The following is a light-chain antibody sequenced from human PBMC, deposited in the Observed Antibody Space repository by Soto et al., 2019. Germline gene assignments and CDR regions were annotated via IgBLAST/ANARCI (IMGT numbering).Light chain of an antibody. CDR3: QQYNGDSRT. CDR2: GAS. Sequence: DIQMTQSPSTLSASVGDRITITCRASQNIGTSLAWYQQKPGMAPKFLIYGASNLQSGIPSRFSGSGSGTEFSLTISSLQPDDFATYYCQQYNGDSRTFGQGTKVEVQ. CDR1: QNIGTS. J-gene: IGKJ1*01. V-gene: IGKV1-5*03.